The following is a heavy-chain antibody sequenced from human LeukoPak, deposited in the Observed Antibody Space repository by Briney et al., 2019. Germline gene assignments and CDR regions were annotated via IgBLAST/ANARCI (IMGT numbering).Heavy chain of an antibody. Sequence: GGSLRLSCAASGFTFSSYSMNWVRQAPGKGLEWVSYISSSSSTIYYADSVKGRFTISRDNAKNSLYLQMNSLRAEDTAVYYCARVSDGYNLGTWFDPWGQGTLVTVSS. J-gene: IGHJ5*02. V-gene: IGHV3-48*01. CDR3: ARVSDGYNLGTWFDP. CDR1: GFTFSSYS. D-gene: IGHD5-24*01. CDR2: ISSSSSTI.